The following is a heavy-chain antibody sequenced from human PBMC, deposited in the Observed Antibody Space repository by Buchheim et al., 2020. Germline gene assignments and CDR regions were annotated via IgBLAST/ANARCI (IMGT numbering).Heavy chain of an antibody. CDR2: IYYSGST. Sequence: QVQLQESGPGLVKPSETLSLTCTVSGGSISSYYWSWIRQPPGKGLEWIGYIYYSGSTNYNPSLKSRVTISVDTSKNQFSLKLSSVTAADTAVYYCARLLTRHLYYGYRGSPERWFDPWGQGTL. J-gene: IGHJ5*02. V-gene: IGHV4-59*08. D-gene: IGHD3-10*01. CDR3: ARLLTRHLYYGYRGSPERWFDP. CDR1: GGSISSYY.